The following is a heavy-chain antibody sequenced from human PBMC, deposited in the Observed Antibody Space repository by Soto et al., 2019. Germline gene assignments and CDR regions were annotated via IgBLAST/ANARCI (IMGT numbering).Heavy chain of an antibody. CDR2: IYYSGST. CDR3: ARGRRMGYYGSGSDDFDY. J-gene: IGHJ4*02. CDR1: GGSISSGDYY. D-gene: IGHD3-10*01. Sequence: QVQLQESGPGLVKPSQTLSLTCTVSGGSISSGDYYWSWIHQPPGKGLEWIGYIYYSGSTYYNPSLKCRVTISVDTSKNKFSLKLSSVTAADTAVYYCARGRRMGYYGSGSDDFDYWGQGTLVTVSS. V-gene: IGHV4-30-4*01.